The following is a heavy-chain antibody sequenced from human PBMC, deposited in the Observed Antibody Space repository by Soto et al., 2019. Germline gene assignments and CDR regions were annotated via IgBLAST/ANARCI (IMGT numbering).Heavy chain of an antibody. V-gene: IGHV3-15*07. CDR3: TTFSS. CDR2: IKRKVDGGTI. J-gene: IGHJ5*02. Sequence: EVQLVESGGGLVKPGGSLRLSCVASGFSFNNAWMFWVRQAPGRGLEWVGRIKRKVDGGTIDYATPMKGRFTISRDDSKNTLYLQMDSLRTEDTALHFCTTFSSWGQGTLVTVSS. CDR1: GFSFNNAW.